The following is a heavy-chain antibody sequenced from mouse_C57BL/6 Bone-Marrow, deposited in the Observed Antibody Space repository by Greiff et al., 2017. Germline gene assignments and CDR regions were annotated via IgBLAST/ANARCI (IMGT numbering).Heavy chain of an antibody. Sequence: VQLQQSGPELVKPGASVKISCKASGYTFTDYYMNWVKQSHGKSLEWIGDINPNNGGTSYNQKFKGKATLTVDKSSSTAYMELRSLTSEDSAVYYCARSKANWPDYWGQGTTLTVSS. V-gene: IGHV1-26*01. CDR2: INPNNGGT. CDR1: GYTFTDYY. D-gene: IGHD4-1*01. J-gene: IGHJ2*01. CDR3: ARSKANWPDY.